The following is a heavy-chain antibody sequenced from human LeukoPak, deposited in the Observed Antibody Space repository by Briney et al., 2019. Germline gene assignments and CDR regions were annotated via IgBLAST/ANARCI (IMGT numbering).Heavy chain of an antibody. CDR3: AKAPVGATPNWFDP. J-gene: IGHJ5*02. CDR2: ISGSGGST. V-gene: IGHV3-23*01. D-gene: IGHD1-26*01. Sequence: GSLRLSCAASGFTLDDFGMTWVRQAPGKGLEWVSAISGSGGSTYYADSVKGRFTISRDNSKNTLYLQMNSLRAEDTAVYYCAKAPVGATPNWFDPWGQGTLVTVSS. CDR1: GFTLDDFG.